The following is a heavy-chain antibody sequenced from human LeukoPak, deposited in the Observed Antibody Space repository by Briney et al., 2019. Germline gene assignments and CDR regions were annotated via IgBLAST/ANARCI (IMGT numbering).Heavy chain of an antibody. CDR3: ARDRTVTTSLFDY. D-gene: IGHD4-17*01. J-gene: IGHJ4*02. Sequence: RTGGSLRLPCAASGFTFDYYGMSWVRQAPGKGLEWVSGINWNGGSTGYADSVKGRLTISRDNAKNSLYLQMNSLRAEDTALYYCARDRTVTTSLFDYWGQGTLVTVSS. CDR2: INWNGGST. V-gene: IGHV3-20*04. CDR1: GFTFDYYG.